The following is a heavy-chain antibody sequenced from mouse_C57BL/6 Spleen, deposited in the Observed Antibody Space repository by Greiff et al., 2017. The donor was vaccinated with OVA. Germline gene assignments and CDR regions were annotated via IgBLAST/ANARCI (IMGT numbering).Heavy chain of an antibody. Sequence: EVKLQESGPGLVKPSQSLSLTCSVTGYSITSGYYWNWIRQFPGNKLEWMGYISYDGSNNYNPSLKNRISITRDTSKNQFFLKLNSVTTEDTATYYCASGGSTMVTRWFAYWGQGTLVTVSA. V-gene: IGHV3-6*01. J-gene: IGHJ3*01. CDR3: ASGGSTMVTRWFAY. CDR1: GYSITSGYY. CDR2: ISYDGSN. D-gene: IGHD2-2*01.